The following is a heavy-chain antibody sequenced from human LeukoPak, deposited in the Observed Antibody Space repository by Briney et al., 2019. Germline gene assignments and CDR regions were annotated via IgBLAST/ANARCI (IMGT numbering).Heavy chain of an antibody. CDR1: GFTFSSYE. Sequence: SGGSLRLSCAASGFTFSSYEMNWVRQAPGKGLEWVSYISSSSSTLYYADSVKGRFTISRDNAKNSLYLQMNSLRAEDTAVYYCARDPSNTYYDYVWGSSDAFDIWGQGTMVTVSS. D-gene: IGHD3-16*01. J-gene: IGHJ3*02. CDR2: ISSSSSTL. CDR3: ARDPSNTYYDYVWGSSDAFDI. V-gene: IGHV3-48*01.